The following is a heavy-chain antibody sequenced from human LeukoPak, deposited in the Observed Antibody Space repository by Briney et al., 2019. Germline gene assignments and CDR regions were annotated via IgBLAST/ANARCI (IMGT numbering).Heavy chain of an antibody. CDR2: IYTSGST. CDR1: GGSISSGSYY. Sequence: PSQTLSLTCTVSGGSISSGSYYWSWIRQPAGKGLEWIGRIYTSGSTNYNPSLESRVTISVDTSKNQFSLKLSSVTAADTAVYYCARESNNYYYYYMDVWGKGTTVTVSS. J-gene: IGHJ6*03. CDR3: ARESNNYYYYYMDV. V-gene: IGHV4-61*02.